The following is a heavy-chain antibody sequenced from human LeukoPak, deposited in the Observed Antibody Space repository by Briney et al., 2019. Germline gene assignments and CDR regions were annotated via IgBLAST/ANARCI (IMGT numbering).Heavy chain of an antibody. Sequence: PSETLSLTCTVSGGSISSSSYYWGWIRQPPGKGLEWIGSIYYSGSTYYNPSLKSRVTISVDRSKNQFSLKVSSVTAADTAVYYCAREPGGISDYWGQGTLVTVSS. CDR1: GGSISSSSYY. D-gene: IGHD3-16*01. V-gene: IGHV4-39*07. CDR2: IYYSGST. CDR3: AREPGGISDY. J-gene: IGHJ4*02.